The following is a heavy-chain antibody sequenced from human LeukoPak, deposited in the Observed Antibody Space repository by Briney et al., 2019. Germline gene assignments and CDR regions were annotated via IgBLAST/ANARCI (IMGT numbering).Heavy chain of an antibody. V-gene: IGHV3-64D*06. CDR1: GXTFSTYA. CDR2: INGNGVGT. Sequence: GGSLRLSCSASGXTFSTYAMHWVRQAPGKGLEFVSAINGNGVGTFYADSVKGRFTVSRDNSKNTLYLQMSSLRAEDTALYYCVKDTYSNSWSAFDVWGQGTMVTVSS. J-gene: IGHJ3*01. D-gene: IGHD6-13*01. CDR3: VKDTYSNSWSAFDV.